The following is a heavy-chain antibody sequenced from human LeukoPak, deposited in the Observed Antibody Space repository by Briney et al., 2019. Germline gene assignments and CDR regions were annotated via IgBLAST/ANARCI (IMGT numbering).Heavy chain of an antibody. CDR3: ARADPYCGGDCPTDY. D-gene: IGHD2-21*02. CDR1: GYTFTSYG. Sequence: ASVKVSCKASGYTFTSYGISWVRQAPGQGLEWMGWISAYNGNTNYAQKLQGRVTMTTDTSTSTAYMELRSLRSDDTAVYYCARADPYCGGDCPTDYWGQGTLVTVSS. CDR2: ISAYNGNT. J-gene: IGHJ4*02. V-gene: IGHV1-18*01.